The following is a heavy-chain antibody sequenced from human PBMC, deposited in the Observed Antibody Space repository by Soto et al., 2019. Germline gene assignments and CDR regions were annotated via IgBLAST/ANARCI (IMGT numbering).Heavy chain of an antibody. Sequence: GGSLRLSCAASGFTVSSNYMSWVRQAPGKGLEWVSVIYSGGSTYYADSVKGRFTISRDNSKNTLYLQMNSLRAEDTAVYYCARDRIAAAADAFDIWGQGTMVTVSS. J-gene: IGHJ3*02. CDR3: ARDRIAAAADAFDI. CDR2: IYSGGST. V-gene: IGHV3-53*01. D-gene: IGHD6-13*01. CDR1: GFTVSSNY.